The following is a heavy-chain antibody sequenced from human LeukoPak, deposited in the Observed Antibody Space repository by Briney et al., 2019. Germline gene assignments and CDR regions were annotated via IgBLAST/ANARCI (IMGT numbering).Heavy chain of an antibody. CDR1: GGSISSSNW. CDR2: IYHSGST. Sequence: PSETLSLTCAVSGGSISSSNWWSWVRQPPGKGLEWIGEIYHSGSTNYNPSLKSRVTISVDKSKNQFSLKLSSVTAADTAVYYCARVSPYYDILTGYYKTYYYYYGMDVWGQGTTVTVSS. J-gene: IGHJ6*02. V-gene: IGHV4-4*02. D-gene: IGHD3-9*01. CDR3: ARVSPYYDILTGYYKTYYYYYGMDV.